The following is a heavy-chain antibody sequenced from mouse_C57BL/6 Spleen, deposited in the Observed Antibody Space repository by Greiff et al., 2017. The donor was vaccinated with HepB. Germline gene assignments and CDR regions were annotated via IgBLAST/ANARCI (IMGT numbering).Heavy chain of an antibody. V-gene: IGHV1-5*01. CDR2: IYPRNSDT. J-gene: IGHJ3*01. D-gene: IGHD2-4*01. CDR3: TRGDDYDWFAY. Sequence: EVQLQQSGTVLARPGASVKMSCKTSGYTFTSYWMHWVKQRPGQGLEWIGAIYPRNSDTSYNQKFKGKAKLTAVTSASTAYMELSSLTNEDSAVYYGTRGDDYDWFAYWGQGTLVTVSA. CDR1: GYTFTSYW.